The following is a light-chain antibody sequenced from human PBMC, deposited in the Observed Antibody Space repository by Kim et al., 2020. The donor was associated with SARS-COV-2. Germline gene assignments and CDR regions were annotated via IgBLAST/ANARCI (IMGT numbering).Light chain of an antibody. V-gene: IGLV6-57*02. Sequence: NFMLTQPHSLSASPGKTVTISCTGSSGSIARHYVQWYQQRPGSAPTTLIYEHDQRPSGVPDRFSGSIDSSSNSASLTISGLKTEDEADYYCQSYDSSDQVVFGGGTQLTVL. CDR2: EHD. CDR3: QSYDSSDQVV. J-gene: IGLJ2*01. CDR1: SGSIARHY.